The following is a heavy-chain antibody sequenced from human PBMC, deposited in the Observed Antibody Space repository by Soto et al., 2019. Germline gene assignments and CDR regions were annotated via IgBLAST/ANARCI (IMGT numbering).Heavy chain of an antibody. Sequence: SETLSLTCTVSGGSVSSGSYYWSWIRQPPGKGLEWIGYIYYSGSTNYNPSLKSRVTISVDTSKNQFSLKLSSVTAAETAVYYCARSLFAAATLDWYFDLWGRGTLVTVSS. CDR2: IYYSGST. V-gene: IGHV4-61*01. CDR1: GGSVSSGSYY. D-gene: IGHD6-13*01. J-gene: IGHJ2*01. CDR3: ARSLFAAATLDWYFDL.